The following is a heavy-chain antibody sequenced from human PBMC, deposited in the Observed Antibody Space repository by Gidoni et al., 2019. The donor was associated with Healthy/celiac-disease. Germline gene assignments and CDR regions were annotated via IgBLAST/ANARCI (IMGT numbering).Heavy chain of an antibody. D-gene: IGHD5-18*01. CDR1: GFTFSSYG. CDR2: IWYDGSNK. CDR3: ARDASDTAMATPYFDY. V-gene: IGHV3-33*01. Sequence: QVQLVESGGGVVQPGRSLRLSCAASGFTFSSYGMHWVRQAPGKGLEWVAVIWYDGSNKYYADSVKGRFTISRDNSKNTLYLQMNSLRAEDTAVYYCARDASDTAMATPYFDYWGQGTLVTVSS. J-gene: IGHJ4*02.